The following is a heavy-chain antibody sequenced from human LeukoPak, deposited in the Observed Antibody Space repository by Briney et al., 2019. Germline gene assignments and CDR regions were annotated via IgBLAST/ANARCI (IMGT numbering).Heavy chain of an antibody. CDR2: TYYRSKWSN. V-gene: IGHV6-1*01. J-gene: IGHJ4*02. CDR3: ASSESGGYLFAY. Sequence: SQTLSLTCAISGDSVFSNSATWNWIRQSPSRGLEWLGRTYYRSKWSNDYAVSVKSRITINPDTSKNLFSLQLNSVTPEDTAVYFCASSESGGYLFAYWGQGTLVTVSS. CDR1: GDSVFSNSAT. D-gene: IGHD3-22*01.